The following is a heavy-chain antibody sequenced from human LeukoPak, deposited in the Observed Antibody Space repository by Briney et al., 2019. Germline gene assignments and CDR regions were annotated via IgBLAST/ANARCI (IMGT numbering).Heavy chain of an antibody. J-gene: IGHJ4*02. D-gene: IGHD3-10*01. CDR1: GGSISSSSYY. V-gene: IGHV4-39*07. CDR3: ARGRAGSYRSYFDY. CDR2: IYHSGST. Sequence: PSETLSLTCTVSGGSISSSSYYWGWIRQPPGKGLEWIGSIYHSGSTYYNPSLQSRVTISVDTSKNQFSLNLSSVTAADTAVYYCARGRAGSYRSYFDYWDQGTLVTVSS.